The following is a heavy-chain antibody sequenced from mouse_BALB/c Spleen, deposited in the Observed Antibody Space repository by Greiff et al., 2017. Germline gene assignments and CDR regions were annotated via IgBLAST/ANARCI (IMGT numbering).Heavy chain of an antibody. CDR3: AREVPYSFDY. CDR2: IYPGDGDT. D-gene: IGHD2-14*01. J-gene: IGHJ2*01. V-gene: IGHV1-80*01. Sequence: QVQLQQSGAELVRPGSSVKISCKASGYAFSSYWMNWVKQRPGQGLEWIGQIYPGDGDTNYNGKFKGKATLTADKSSSTAYMQLSSLTSEDSAVYFCAREVPYSFDYWGQGTTLTVSS. CDR1: GYAFSSYW.